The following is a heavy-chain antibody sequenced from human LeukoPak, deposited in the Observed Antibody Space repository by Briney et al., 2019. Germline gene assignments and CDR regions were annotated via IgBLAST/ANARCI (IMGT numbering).Heavy chain of an antibody. Sequence: AASVKVSCKASGGTFSSYAISWVRQAPGQGLEWMGGIIPIFGTANYAQKFQGRVTITADKSTSTAYMELSSLRSEDTAVYYCASYGSGSYYTNWFDPWGQGTLVTVSS. V-gene: IGHV1-69*06. CDR2: IIPIFGTA. D-gene: IGHD3-10*01. J-gene: IGHJ5*02. CDR1: GGTFSSYA. CDR3: ASYGSGSYYTNWFDP.